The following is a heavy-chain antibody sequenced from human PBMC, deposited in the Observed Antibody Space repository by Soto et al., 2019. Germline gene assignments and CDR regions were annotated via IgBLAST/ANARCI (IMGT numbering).Heavy chain of an antibody. Sequence: QVQLQESGPGLVKPSQTLSLTCTVSGGSISSGGYYWSWIRQHPGKGLEWIGYIYYSGSTYYNPSLKSRVTISVDTSKNQCSLKLSSVTAADTAVDYCAREVNPPVNCFDPWCQGTLVTVSS. D-gene: IGHD4-4*01. V-gene: IGHV4-31*03. CDR3: AREVNPPVNCFDP. CDR1: GGSISSGGYY. CDR2: IYYSGST. J-gene: IGHJ5*02.